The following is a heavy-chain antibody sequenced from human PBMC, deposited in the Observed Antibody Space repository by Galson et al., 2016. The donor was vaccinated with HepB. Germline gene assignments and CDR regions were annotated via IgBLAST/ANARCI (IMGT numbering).Heavy chain of an antibody. CDR1: GGSISSYY. D-gene: IGHD4-17*01. CDR3: ASPYGDYDDDAFDI. Sequence: ETLSLTCTVSGGSISSYYWNWIRQPPGKGLEWIGYTQIYYSGSTNYNPSLKSRVTISVDTSKNQFSLKLTSVTAADTAVYYCASPYGDYDDDAFDIWGQGTMVTVSS. CDR2: TQIYYSGST. V-gene: IGHV4-59*01. J-gene: IGHJ3*02.